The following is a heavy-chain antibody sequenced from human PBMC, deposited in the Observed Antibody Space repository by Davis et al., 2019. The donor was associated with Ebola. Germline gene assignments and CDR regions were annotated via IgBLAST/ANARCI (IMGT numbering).Heavy chain of an antibody. CDR3: VRSGYSYGYGMDV. V-gene: IGHV1-69*06. D-gene: IGHD5-18*01. CDR1: GGTFSSYA. Sequence: SVKVSCKASGGTFSSYAISWVRQAPGQGLEWMGGIIPIFGTANYAQKFQGRVTITADKSTSTAYMELSSLRSEDTAVYYCVRSGYSYGYGMDVWGQGTTVTVSS. J-gene: IGHJ6*01. CDR2: IIPIFGTA.